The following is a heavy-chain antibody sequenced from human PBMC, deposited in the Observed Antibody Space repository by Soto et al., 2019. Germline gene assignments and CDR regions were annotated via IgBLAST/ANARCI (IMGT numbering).Heavy chain of an antibody. CDR1: GGSISSGGYS. D-gene: IGHD3-10*01. V-gene: IGHV4-30-2*01. Sequence: PSETLSLTCAVSGGSISSGGYSWSWIRQPPGKDLEWIGYIYHSGSTYYNPSLKSRVTISVDRSKNQFSLKLSSVTAADTAVYYCARAHGSGWGAFDIWGQGTMVTVSS. CDR3: ARAHGSGWGAFDI. J-gene: IGHJ3*02. CDR2: IYHSGST.